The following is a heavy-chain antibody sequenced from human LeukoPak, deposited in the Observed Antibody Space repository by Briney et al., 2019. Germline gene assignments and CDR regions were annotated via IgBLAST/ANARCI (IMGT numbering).Heavy chain of an antibody. D-gene: IGHD3-9*01. Sequence: ASVKVSCKASGYTFTSYGISWVRQAPGQGLEWMGWISAYNGNTNYAQKLQGRVTITRDTSASTAYMELSSLRSDDTAVYYCARDSVLRYFDWFYYYYMDVWGKGTTVTVSS. CDR1: GYTFTSYG. CDR2: ISAYNGNT. J-gene: IGHJ6*03. V-gene: IGHV1-18*01. CDR3: ARDSVLRYFDWFYYYYMDV.